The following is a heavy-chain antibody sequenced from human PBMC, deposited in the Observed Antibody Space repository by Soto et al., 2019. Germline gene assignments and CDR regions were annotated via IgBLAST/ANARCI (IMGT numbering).Heavy chain of an antibody. D-gene: IGHD3-10*01. V-gene: IGHV4-39*01. J-gene: IGHJ6*02. Sequence: PSETLSLTCTVSGGSISSSSYYWGWIRQPPGKGLEWIGSIYYSGNAYYNPSLKSRVTISVDTAKNQFSLKLSSVTAADTAVYYCARGRLKYSSSGSYYIWNYYYGMDVWGQGTTVTVSS. CDR2: IYYSGNA. CDR3: ARGRLKYSSSGSYYIWNYYYGMDV. CDR1: GGSISSSSYY.